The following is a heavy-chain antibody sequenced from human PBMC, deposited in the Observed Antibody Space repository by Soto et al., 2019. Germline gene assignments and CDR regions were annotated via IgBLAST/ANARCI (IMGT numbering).Heavy chain of an antibody. D-gene: IGHD5-18*01. CDR3: AKDSFSYGYGEYDY. J-gene: IGHJ4*02. CDR2: ISGSGGST. Sequence: PGGSLRLSCAASGFTFSSYAMSWVRQAPGKGLEWVSAISGSGGSTYYADSVKGRFTISRDNSKNTLYLQMNSLRAEDTAVYYCAKDSFSYGYGEYDYWGQGTLVTVSS. CDR1: GFTFSSYA. V-gene: IGHV3-23*01.